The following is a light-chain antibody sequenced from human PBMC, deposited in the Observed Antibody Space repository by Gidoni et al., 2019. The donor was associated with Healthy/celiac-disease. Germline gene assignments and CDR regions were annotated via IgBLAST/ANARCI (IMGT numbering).Light chain of an antibody. CDR3: QQSYSTPWT. V-gene: IGKV1-39*01. Sequence: DIQMTQSPSSLSASVGDRVTITCRASQSISSYLNWYQQKPGKAPKLLIYAASSLQSGVPSRFSGSGSGTDFTLTISSLRPEDFATYYCQQSYSTPWTFGQXTKVEIK. J-gene: IGKJ1*01. CDR2: AAS. CDR1: QSISSY.